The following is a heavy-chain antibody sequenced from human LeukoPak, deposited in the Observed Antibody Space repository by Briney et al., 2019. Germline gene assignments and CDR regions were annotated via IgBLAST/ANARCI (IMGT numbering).Heavy chain of an antibody. J-gene: IGHJ6*02. D-gene: IGHD6-13*01. Sequence: SGGSLRLSCAASGFTFSSYWMSWVRQAPRKGLEWVADIKQDGSEKYYVDSVKGRFTISRDNAKNSLYLQMNSLRAEDTAVYYCARAVVEQQLVVYYYYGMDVWGQGTTVTVSS. CDR3: ARAVVEQQLVVYYYYGMDV. CDR2: IKQDGSEK. CDR1: GFTFSSYW. V-gene: IGHV3-7*01.